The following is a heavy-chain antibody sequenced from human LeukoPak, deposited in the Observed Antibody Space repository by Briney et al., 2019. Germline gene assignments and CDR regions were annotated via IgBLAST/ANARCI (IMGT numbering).Heavy chain of an antibody. J-gene: IGHJ4*02. CDR1: GFTFSSYA. Sequence: PGGPLRLSCAASGFTFSSYAMSWVRQAPGKGLEWVSAISGSAGSTYYADSVKGRFTISRDNSKNTLYLQMNSLRAEDTAVYYCAKGSYCSSTTCYGVADRIDYWGQGTVVTVSS. V-gene: IGHV3-23*01. CDR2: ISGSAGST. CDR3: AKGSYCSSTTCYGVADRIDY. D-gene: IGHD2-2*01.